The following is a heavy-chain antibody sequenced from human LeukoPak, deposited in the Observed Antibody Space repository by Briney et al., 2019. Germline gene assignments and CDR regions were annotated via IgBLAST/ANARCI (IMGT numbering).Heavy chain of an antibody. CDR3: ARAPGYCSSTSCYSTFKYDY. V-gene: IGHV4-59*01. Sequence: SETLSLTCTVSGGSISSYYWSWIRQPPGKGLEWIGYTYYSGSTNYNPSLKSRVTISVDTSKNQFSLKLSSVTAADTAVYYCARAPGYCSSTSCYSTFKYDYWGQGTLVTVSS. CDR2: TYYSGST. J-gene: IGHJ4*02. CDR1: GGSISSYY. D-gene: IGHD2-2*02.